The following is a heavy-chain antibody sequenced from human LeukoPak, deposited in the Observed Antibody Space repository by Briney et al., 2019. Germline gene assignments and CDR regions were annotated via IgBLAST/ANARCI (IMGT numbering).Heavy chain of an antibody. CDR2: ILHDGSNK. D-gene: IGHD5-18*01. CDR3: ATLSGDSHGYDY. V-gene: IGHV3-30*03. J-gene: IGHJ4*02. CDR1: GFTFSIYA. Sequence: GRSLRLSCAASGFTFSIYAMHWVRQAPGKGLEWVAVILHDGSNKQYADSVKGRFTISRDNSKNTLYLQINSLRAEDTAVYYCATLSGDSHGYDYWGLGTLVTVSS.